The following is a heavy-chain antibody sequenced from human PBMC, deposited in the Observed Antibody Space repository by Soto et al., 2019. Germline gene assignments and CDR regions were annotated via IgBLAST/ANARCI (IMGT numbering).Heavy chain of an antibody. J-gene: IGHJ5*02. CDR3: ARDHVAGANWFDP. V-gene: IGHV3-48*02. Sequence: HPGGSQRLSCAASGFSFSSYRMNWVRQAPGKGLEWVSHISSSSSTISYADSVKGRFTISRDNAKNSLYLQMNSLRDEDTAVYYCARDHVAGANWFDPWGQGTLVTVSS. CDR1: GFSFSSYR. CDR2: ISSSSSTI. D-gene: IGHD6-19*01.